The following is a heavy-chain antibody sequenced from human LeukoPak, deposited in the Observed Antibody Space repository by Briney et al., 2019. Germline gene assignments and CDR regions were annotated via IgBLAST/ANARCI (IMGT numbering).Heavy chain of an antibody. CDR1: GFTVGYNY. Sequence: PGRSLRPSCSASGFTVGYNYMTWVRQAPGKGMEWVAAIYNSGSTYYADSVKGRFTISRDNSKNTMYLQMNSLQGEDTAVYYCARRSNPPGRIDHWGQGTLVTVSS. V-gene: IGHV3-66*04. J-gene: IGHJ4*02. CDR3: ARRSNPPGRIDH. D-gene: IGHD1-14*01. CDR2: IYNSGST.